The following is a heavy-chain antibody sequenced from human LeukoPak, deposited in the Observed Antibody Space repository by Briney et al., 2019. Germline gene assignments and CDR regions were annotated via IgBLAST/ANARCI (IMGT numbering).Heavy chain of an antibody. Sequence: ASVKVSCKASGYTFTIYAMNWVRQAPGQGLEWVGWINTNTGNPTYAQGFTGRFVFSLDTSVSTAYLQISSLKAEDTAVYYCARDRGSLNWFPFDYWGQGTLVTVSS. CDR2: INTNTGNP. D-gene: IGHD1-26*01. CDR3: ARDRGSLNWFPFDY. CDR1: GYTFTIYA. J-gene: IGHJ4*02. V-gene: IGHV7-4-1*02.